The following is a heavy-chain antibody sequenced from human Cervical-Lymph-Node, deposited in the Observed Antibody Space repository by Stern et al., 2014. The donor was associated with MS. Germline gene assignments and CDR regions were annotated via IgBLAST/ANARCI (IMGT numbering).Heavy chain of an antibody. Sequence: VQLVESGGGLVQPGGSLRLSCAASGFTFSKFWMTWVRQAPGKGLEWVANIKDDGSETNYVDSVRGRFTISRDTAKNSLFLQMNSLRVDDTAIYYCARGGIIIDWGQGTLVTVAP. CDR2: IKDDGSET. V-gene: IGHV3-7*01. CDR1: GFTFSKFW. CDR3: ARGGIIID. D-gene: IGHD3-16*01. J-gene: IGHJ4*02.